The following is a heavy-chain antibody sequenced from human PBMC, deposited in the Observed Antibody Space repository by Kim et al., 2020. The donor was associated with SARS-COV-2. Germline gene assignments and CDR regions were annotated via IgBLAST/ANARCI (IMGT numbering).Heavy chain of an antibody. J-gene: IGHJ6*01. CDR3: ARGTRYCSSTSCYHSYYY. V-gene: IGHV4-34*01. CDR1: GGSFSGYY. D-gene: IGHD2-2*01. Sequence: SETLSLTCAVYGGSFSGYYWSWIRQPPGKGLEWIGEINHSGSTNYNPSLKSRVTISVDTSKNQFSLKLSSVTAADTAVYYCARGTRYCSSTSCYHSYYY. CDR2: INHSGST.